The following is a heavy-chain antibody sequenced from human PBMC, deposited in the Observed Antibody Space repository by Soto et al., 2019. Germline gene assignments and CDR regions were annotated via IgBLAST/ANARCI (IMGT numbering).Heavy chain of an antibody. Sequence: EVQVVESGGGLVQPGGSLRLSCAASGFTFSRYWMTWVRQAPGKGLEWVANINEDGSKKYHAGSVKGRFAISRDNAKNSLYLQMNSLRDEDTAVYYCAREELRGPDKWGQGTLVTVAS. V-gene: IGHV3-7*04. CDR1: GFTFSRYW. CDR3: AREELRGPDK. J-gene: IGHJ4*02. CDR2: INEDGSKK. D-gene: IGHD1-7*01.